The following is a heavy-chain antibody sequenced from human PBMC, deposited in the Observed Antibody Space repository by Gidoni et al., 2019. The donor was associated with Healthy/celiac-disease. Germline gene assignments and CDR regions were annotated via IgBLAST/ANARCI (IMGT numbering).Heavy chain of an antibody. Sequence: QVQLVESGGGVVQPGRSLRLSCAASGSTFSSYGMPWVRQAPGKGLEWVAVISYDGSNKYYADSVKGRFTISRDNSKNTLYLQMNSLRAEDTAVYYCAKEGGSSGWYFFLDYWGQGTLVTVSS. CDR1: GSTFSSYG. CDR3: AKEGGSSGWYFFLDY. D-gene: IGHD6-19*01. J-gene: IGHJ4*02. V-gene: IGHV3-30*18. CDR2: ISYDGSNK.